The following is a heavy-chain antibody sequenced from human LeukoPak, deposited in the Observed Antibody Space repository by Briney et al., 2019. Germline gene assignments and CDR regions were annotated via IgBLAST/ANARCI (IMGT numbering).Heavy chain of an antibody. J-gene: IGHJ4*02. V-gene: IGHV4-4*07. CDR2: IYTSGST. Sequence: SETLSLTCTVSGGSISSYYWSWTRQPAGKGLEWIGRIYTSGSTNYNPSLKSRVTISVDKSKNQFSLKLSSVTAADTAVYYCARVMSSGWYYDYWGQGTLVTVSS. D-gene: IGHD6-19*01. CDR1: GGSISSYY. CDR3: ARVMSSGWYYDY.